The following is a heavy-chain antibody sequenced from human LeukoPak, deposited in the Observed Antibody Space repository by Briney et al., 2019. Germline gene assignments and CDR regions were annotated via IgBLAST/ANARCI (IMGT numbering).Heavy chain of an antibody. CDR2: IYTSGST. CDR3: ARGKSRGSHIDY. J-gene: IGHJ4*02. V-gene: IGHV4-4*07. D-gene: IGHD1-26*01. CDR1: GGSISSYY. Sequence: NPSETLSLTCTVSGGSISSYYWSWIRQPAGKGLEWIGRIYTSGSTDYNPSLKSRVTMSVDTSKNQFSLKVRSVTAADTAVYFCARGKSRGSHIDYWGQGTLVTVSS.